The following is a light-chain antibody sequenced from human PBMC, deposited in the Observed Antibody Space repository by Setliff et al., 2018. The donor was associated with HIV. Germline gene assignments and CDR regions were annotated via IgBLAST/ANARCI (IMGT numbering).Light chain of an antibody. J-gene: IGLJ1*01. CDR2: YVN. CDR3: CSYSGSSNYV. Sequence: QSALTQPASVTGSPGQSITISCTGTSSDIGRFNYVSWYRQFPGKGPTLVIFYVNQRPSGVSNRFSGSKSGNIASLIISWLQAEDEAYSFCCSYSGSSNYVFGSGTKVTVL. V-gene: IGLV2-14*03. CDR1: SSDIGRFNY.